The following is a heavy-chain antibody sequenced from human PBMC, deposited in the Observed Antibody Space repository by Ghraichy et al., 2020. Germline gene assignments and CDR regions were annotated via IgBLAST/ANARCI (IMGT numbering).Heavy chain of an antibody. V-gene: IGHV4-39*07. D-gene: IGHD3-3*01. CDR2: IFHSGST. Sequence: SETLSLTCTVSGGSISSSSYYWGWIRQPPGKGLEWIGSIFHSGSTYYNPSLKSRVTISVDTSKNQFSLKLSSVTAADTAVYYCARVGITIFGVVGPSAQNYGMDVWGQGTTVTVSS. J-gene: IGHJ6*02. CDR3: ARVGITIFGVVGPSAQNYGMDV. CDR1: GGSISSSSYY.